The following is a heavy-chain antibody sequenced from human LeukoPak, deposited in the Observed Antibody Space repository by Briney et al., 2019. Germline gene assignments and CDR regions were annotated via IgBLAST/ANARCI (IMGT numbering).Heavy chain of an antibody. CDR3: ASSGYYRGFDY. D-gene: IGHD3-22*01. V-gene: IGHV4-30-2*01. CDR1: GGSISSGGYS. Sequence: SETLSLTYAVSGGSISSGGYSWSWIRQPPGKGLEWIGYIYHSGSTYYNPSLKSRVTISVDRSKNQFSLKLSSVTAADTAVYYCASSGYYRGFDYWGQGTLVTVSS. J-gene: IGHJ4*02. CDR2: IYHSGST.